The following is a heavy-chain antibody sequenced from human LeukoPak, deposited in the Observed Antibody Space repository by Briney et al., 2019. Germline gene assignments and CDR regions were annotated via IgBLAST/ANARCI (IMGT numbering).Heavy chain of an antibody. CDR1: GFSFPPYW. CDR3: ARENWSTADY. Sequence: GGSLRLSCAASGFSFPPYWMMWVRQTPEKGLEWVATVNQDGREKWYVDSVKGRFSISKDSANNMVYLQMNGLRADDTAIYYWARENWSTADYWGQGTLVTVSS. J-gene: IGHJ4*02. V-gene: IGHV3-7*01. CDR2: VNQDGREK. D-gene: IGHD3-3*01.